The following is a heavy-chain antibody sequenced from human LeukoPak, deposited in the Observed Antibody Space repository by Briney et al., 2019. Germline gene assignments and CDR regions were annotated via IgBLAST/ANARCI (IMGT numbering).Heavy chain of an antibody. J-gene: IGHJ4*02. D-gene: IGHD3-10*01. V-gene: IGHV3-23*01. CDR3: AKHLWRDLLWFGEGYYVDH. CDR1: GFPFTNYA. Sequence: AGGSLRLSCAASGFPFTNYAMSWVRQAPGKGLEWVSVISGNGGDTYYVDSVKGRFTISRDSSKDTLYLQMNSLRVEDTAVYYCAKHLWRDLLWFGEGYYVDHWGQGTLVTVSS. CDR2: ISGNGGDT.